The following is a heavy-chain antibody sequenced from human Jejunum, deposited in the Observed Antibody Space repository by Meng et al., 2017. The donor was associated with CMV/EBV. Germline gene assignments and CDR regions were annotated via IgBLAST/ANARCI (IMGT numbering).Heavy chain of an antibody. J-gene: IGHJ4*02. CDR3: AKRGSSSGLYYFDY. CDR1: GFPFSTYA. Sequence: SGFPFSTYAMTLVRQAPGKGLEWVSTLTGSGSGTYYADSVKGRFTISRDNSKNTLYLQMNSLRAEDTAVYYCAKRGSSSGLYYFDYWGQGTLVTVSS. D-gene: IGHD6-19*01. V-gene: IGHV3-23*01. CDR2: LTGSGSGT.